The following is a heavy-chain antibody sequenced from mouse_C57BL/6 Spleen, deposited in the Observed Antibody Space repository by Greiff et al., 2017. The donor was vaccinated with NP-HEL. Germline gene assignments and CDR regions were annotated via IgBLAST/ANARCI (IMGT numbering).Heavy chain of an antibody. CDR2: INPNNGGT. D-gene: IGHD2-1*01. CDR1: GYTFTDYY. V-gene: IGHV1-26*01. J-gene: IGHJ2*01. CDR3: ASRGNYDFDY. Sequence: EVQLQQSGPELVKPGASVKISCKASGYTFTDYYMNWVKQSHGKSLEWIGDINPNNGGTSYNQKFKGKATLTVDKSSSTAYMELRSLTSEDSAVYYCASRGNYDFDYWGQGTTLTVSS.